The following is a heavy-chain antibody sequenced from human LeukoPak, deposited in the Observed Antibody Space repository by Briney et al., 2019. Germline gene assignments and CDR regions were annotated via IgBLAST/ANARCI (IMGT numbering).Heavy chain of an antibody. CDR1: GYTFTGYY. CDR3: AKRSSGNYYYFDY. V-gene: IGHV1-2*02. CDR2: INPNSGGT. J-gene: IGHJ4*02. Sequence: ASVKVSCKASGYTFTGYYMHWVRQAPGQGLEWMGWINPNSGGTNYAQKFQGRVTMTRDTSISTAYMELSRLRSDDTAVYYCAKRSSGNYYYFDYWGQGTLVTVSS. D-gene: IGHD3-10*01.